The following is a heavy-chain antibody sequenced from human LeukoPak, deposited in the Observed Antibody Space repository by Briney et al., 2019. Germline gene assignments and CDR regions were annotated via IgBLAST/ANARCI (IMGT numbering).Heavy chain of an antibody. Sequence: PSETLSLTCAVYGGSFSGYYWSWIRQPPGKGLEWIGEINHSGSTNYNPSLKSRITISVNMSKNQFSLKLSSVTAAATAVYYCASLIWSGYYRPDYFDYWSQGTLVTVSS. J-gene: IGHJ4*02. CDR1: GGSFSGYY. CDR2: INHSGST. CDR3: ASLIWSGYYRPDYFDY. V-gene: IGHV4-34*01. D-gene: IGHD3-3*01.